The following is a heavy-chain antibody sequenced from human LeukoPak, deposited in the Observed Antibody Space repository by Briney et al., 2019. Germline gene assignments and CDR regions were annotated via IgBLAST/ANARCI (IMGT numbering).Heavy chain of an antibody. J-gene: IGHJ4*02. CDR3: VRGHYSNTL. V-gene: IGHV3-66*01. D-gene: IGHD4-11*01. CDR2: IYTDGST. Sequence: GGSLRLSCAASGFIVSSSYMSWVRQPPGKGLEWVSGIYTDGSTYYADSVQGRFTISRNNSKNTLYLQMNSLRADDTSVYYCVRGHYSNTLGGQGTLVTVSS. CDR1: GFIVSSSY.